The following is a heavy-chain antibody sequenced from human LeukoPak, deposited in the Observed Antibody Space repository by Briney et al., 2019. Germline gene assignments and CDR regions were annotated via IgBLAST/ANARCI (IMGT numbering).Heavy chain of an antibody. D-gene: IGHD5/OR15-5a*01. CDR1: GFTFSSYA. V-gene: IGHV3-23*01. CDR2: ISKTGST. J-gene: IGHJ4*02. Sequence: GGSLRLSCAASGFTFSSYAMSWVRLAPGQGLEWVSAISKTGSTYYADSVKARFTISRDNSKNTLYLQMNSLTAEDTAVYYCAKGNLRGPPPNIDFWGQGTLVTVSS. CDR3: AKGNLRGPPPNIDF.